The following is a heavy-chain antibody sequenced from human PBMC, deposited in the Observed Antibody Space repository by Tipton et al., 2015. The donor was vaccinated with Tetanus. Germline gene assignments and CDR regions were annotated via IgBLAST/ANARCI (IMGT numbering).Heavy chain of an antibody. Sequence: GLVKPSETLSLTCAVYGGAFSGHYWTWIRQAPGKGLEWIGEIHPSGSTNYNASLRGRVTMSVDLTRKHVFLRMTSVAAADAAVYYCARSIAAASVWPFDYWGQGTQVTVSS. CDR3: ARSIAAASVWPFDY. CDR2: IHPSGST. J-gene: IGHJ4*02. D-gene: IGHD2-2*01. CDR1: GGAFSGHY. V-gene: IGHV4-34*01.